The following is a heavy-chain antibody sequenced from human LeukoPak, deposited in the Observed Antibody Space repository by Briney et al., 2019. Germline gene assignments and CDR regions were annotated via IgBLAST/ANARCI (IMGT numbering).Heavy chain of an antibody. CDR2: INHSGST. V-gene: IGHV4-34*01. CDR1: GGSFSGYY. Sequence: PSETLSLTCAVYGGSFSGYYWSWIRQPPGKGLEWIGEINHSGSTNYNPSLKSRVTISVDTSKNQFSLKLSSVTAADTAVYYCARGLRYFDWLFGVHMDVWGEGTTVTVSS. CDR3: ARGLRYFDWLFGVHMDV. D-gene: IGHD3-9*01. J-gene: IGHJ6*03.